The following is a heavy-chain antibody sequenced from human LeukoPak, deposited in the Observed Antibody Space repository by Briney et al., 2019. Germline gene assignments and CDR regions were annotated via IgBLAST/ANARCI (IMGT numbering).Heavy chain of an antibody. CDR2: IYYSGST. CDR1: GGSISSYY. D-gene: IGHD3-10*01. CDR3: ARRVRGVIDRDGAFDI. Sequence: PSETLSLTCTVSGGSISSYYWSWLRQPPGKGLEWIGYIYYSGSTNYNPSLKSRVTISVDTSKNQFSLKLSSVTAADTAVYYCARRVRGVIDRDGAFDIWGQGTMVTVSS. V-gene: IGHV4-59*08. J-gene: IGHJ3*02.